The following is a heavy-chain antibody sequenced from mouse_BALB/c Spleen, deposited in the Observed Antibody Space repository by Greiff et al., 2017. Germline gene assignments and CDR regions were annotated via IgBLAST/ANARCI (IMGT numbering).Heavy chain of an antibody. V-gene: IGHV5-6-4*01. CDR2: ISSGGSYT. CDR1: GFTFSSYT. J-gene: IGHJ2*01. CDR3: TRDRDYGSSEDYFDY. D-gene: IGHD1-1*01. Sequence: DVMLVESGGGLVKPGGSLKLSCAASGFTFSSYTMSWVRQTPEKRLEWVATISSGGSYTYYPDSVKGRFTISRDNAKNTLYLQMSSLKSEDTAMYYCTRDRDYGSSEDYFDYWGQGTTLTVSS.